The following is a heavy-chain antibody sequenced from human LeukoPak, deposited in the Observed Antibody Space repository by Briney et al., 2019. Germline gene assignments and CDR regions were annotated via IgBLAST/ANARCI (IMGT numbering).Heavy chain of an antibody. J-gene: IGHJ4*02. D-gene: IGHD3-10*01. V-gene: IGHV1-46*01. CDR3: ARGSWVWFRDGEKNFDY. CDR1: GYTFTSYY. CDR2: INPSGGST. Sequence: ASVKVSCKASGYTFTSYYMHWVRQAPGQGLEWMGIINPSGGSTSYAQKFQGRVTMTRDTSTSTVYMELSSLRSEDTAVYYCARGSWVWFRDGEKNFDYWGQGTLVTVSS.